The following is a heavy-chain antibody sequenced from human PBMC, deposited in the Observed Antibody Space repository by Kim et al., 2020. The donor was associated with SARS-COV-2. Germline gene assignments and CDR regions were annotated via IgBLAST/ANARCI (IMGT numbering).Heavy chain of an antibody. Sequence: GGSLRLSCAASGFTFSSYAMHWVRQAPGKGLEWVAVISYDGSNKYYVDSVKGRFTISRDNSKNTLYLQMNSLRAEDTAVYYCARDLLLGGIFDYWGQGTLVTVSS. J-gene: IGHJ4*02. CDR2: ISYDGSNK. D-gene: IGHD2-21*01. V-gene: IGHV3-30*04. CDR1: GFTFSSYA. CDR3: ARDLLLGGIFDY.